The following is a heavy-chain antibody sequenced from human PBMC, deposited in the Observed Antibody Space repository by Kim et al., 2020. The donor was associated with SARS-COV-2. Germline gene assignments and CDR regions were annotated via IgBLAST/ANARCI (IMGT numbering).Heavy chain of an antibody. CDR3: VGGAGWLPDY. J-gene: IGHJ4*02. D-gene: IGHD2-15*01. V-gene: IGHV3-7*03. Sequence: GGSLRLSCGVSGLTFSDYWMNWVRQAPGKGLEWLAIIRKDGSESLYVDSVRGRFTISRDNAKNLLYLQMNSLRDEDTAIYYCVGGAGWLPDYWGQGTLVTVSS. CDR1: GLTFSDYW. CDR2: IRKDGSES.